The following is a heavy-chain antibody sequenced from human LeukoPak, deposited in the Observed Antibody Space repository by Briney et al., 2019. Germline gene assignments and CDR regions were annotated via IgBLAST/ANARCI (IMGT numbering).Heavy chain of an antibody. Sequence: SETLSLTCTVSGYSISSGYYWGWIRQPPGKGLEWIGYIYYSGSTNYNPSLKSRVTISLDTSKSQFSLKVRYVTAADTAVYYCASLCSSTSCPVDYWGQGTLVTVSS. V-gene: IGHV4-61*01. CDR3: ASLCSSTSCPVDY. J-gene: IGHJ4*02. D-gene: IGHD2-2*01. CDR1: GYSISSGYY. CDR2: IYYSGST.